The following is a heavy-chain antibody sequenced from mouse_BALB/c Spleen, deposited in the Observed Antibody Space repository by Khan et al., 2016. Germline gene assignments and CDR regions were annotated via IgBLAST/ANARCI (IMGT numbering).Heavy chain of an antibody. D-gene: IGHD2-4*01. Sequence: EVELVESGGALVKPGGSLKLSCAASGFTFSSYAMSWVRQTPEKRLEWVATISSGGSTYYLDSVKGRFTISRDNARNILYLQMSSLRSEDTAMYYWTRRGYYDFAYWGQGTLVTVSA. V-gene: IGHV5-6-5*01. CDR1: GFTFSSYA. CDR3: TRRGYYDFAY. J-gene: IGHJ3*01. CDR2: ISSGGST.